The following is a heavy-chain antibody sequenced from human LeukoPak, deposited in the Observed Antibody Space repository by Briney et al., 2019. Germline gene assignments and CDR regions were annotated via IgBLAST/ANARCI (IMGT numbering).Heavy chain of an antibody. CDR1: GYTFTGYY. CDR2: ISAYNGNT. CDR3: ARDLRGGYNWNYAGY. J-gene: IGHJ4*02. D-gene: IGHD1-20*01. Sequence: ASVNVSCKASGYTFTGYYMHWVRQAPGQGLEWMGWISAYNGNTNYAQKLQGRVTMTTDTSTSTAYMELRSLRSDDTAVYYCARDLRGGYNWNYAGYWGQGTLVTVSS. V-gene: IGHV1-18*04.